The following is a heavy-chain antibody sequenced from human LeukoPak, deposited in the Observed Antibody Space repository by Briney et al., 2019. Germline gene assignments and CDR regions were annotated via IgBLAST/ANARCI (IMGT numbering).Heavy chain of an antibody. Sequence: GGSLRLSCAASGFTFSSYGMHWVRQAPGKGLEWVAVKWYDGSNKYYADSVKGRFTISRDNSKNTLYLQMNSLRAEDTAVYYCARGYQLHHYYYYGMDVWGKGTTVTVSS. CDR1: GFTFSSYG. D-gene: IGHD2-2*01. CDR2: KWYDGSNK. CDR3: ARGYQLHHYYYYGMDV. J-gene: IGHJ6*04. V-gene: IGHV3-33*01.